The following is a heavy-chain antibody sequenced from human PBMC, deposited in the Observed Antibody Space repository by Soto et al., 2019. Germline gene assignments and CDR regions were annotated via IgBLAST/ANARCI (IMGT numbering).Heavy chain of an antibody. V-gene: IGHV3-33*01. CDR3: ARDAAVWFGEPYDAFDI. Sequence: PGGSLRLSCAASGFTFSSYVMHWVRQAPGKGLEWVAVIWYDGSNKYYADSVKGRFTISRDNSKNTLYLQMNSLRAEDTAVYYCARDAAVWFGEPYDAFDIWGQGTMVTVSS. D-gene: IGHD3-10*01. J-gene: IGHJ3*02. CDR2: IWYDGSNK. CDR1: GFTFSSYV.